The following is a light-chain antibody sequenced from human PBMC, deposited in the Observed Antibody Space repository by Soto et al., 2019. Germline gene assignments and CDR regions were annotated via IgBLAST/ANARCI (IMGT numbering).Light chain of an antibody. Sequence: QSVLTQPPSVSAAPGQKVTISCSGSSSNIGNNYVSWYQQVPGTAPKHLIFDNNKRPSVIPDRFSGSKSGTSATLGITGLQTGDEADDYCEAWDDSLTTVLFGGGTKLTVL. J-gene: IGLJ2*01. CDR2: DNN. V-gene: IGLV1-51*01. CDR3: EAWDDSLTTVL. CDR1: SSNIGNNY.